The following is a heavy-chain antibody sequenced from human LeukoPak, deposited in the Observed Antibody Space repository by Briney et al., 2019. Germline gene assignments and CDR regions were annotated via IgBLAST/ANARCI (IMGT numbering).Heavy chain of an antibody. CDR3: ARASVAGTSRGWFDP. CDR2: IYYSGST. D-gene: IGHD6-19*01. Sequence: SETLSLTCTVSGGSISSGSYYWGWIRQPPGKGLEWIGSIYYSGSTYYNPSLKSRVTISVDTSKNQFSLKLSSVTAADTAVYYCARASVAGTSRGWFDPWGQGTLVTVSS. V-gene: IGHV4-39*01. CDR1: GGSISSGSYY. J-gene: IGHJ5*02.